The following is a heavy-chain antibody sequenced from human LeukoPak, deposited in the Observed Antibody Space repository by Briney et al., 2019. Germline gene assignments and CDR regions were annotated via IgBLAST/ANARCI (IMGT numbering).Heavy chain of an antibody. CDR2: INPSGGST. CDR3: ARERASGSSIDY. D-gene: IGHD1-26*01. V-gene: IGHV1-46*01. Sequence: GASVKVSCKASGYTFTSYYMHWVRQAPGQGLEWMGIINPSGGSTSYAQRFQGRVTMTRDTSTSTVYMELSSLRSGDTAVYYCARERASGSSIDYWGQGTLVTVSS. CDR1: GYTFTSYY. J-gene: IGHJ4*02.